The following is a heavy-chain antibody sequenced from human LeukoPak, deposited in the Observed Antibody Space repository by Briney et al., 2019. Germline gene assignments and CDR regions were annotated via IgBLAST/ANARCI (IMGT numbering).Heavy chain of an antibody. CDR2: ISGSGGST. CDR3: ASGYSGYDYSRFDY. Sequence: GGSLRLSCAASGFTFSSYAMSWVRQAPGKGLEWVSAISGSGGSTYYADSVKGRFTISRDNSKNTLYLRMNSLRAEDTAVYYCASGYSGYDYSRFDYWGQGTLVTVSS. D-gene: IGHD5-12*01. V-gene: IGHV3-23*01. CDR1: GFTFSSYA. J-gene: IGHJ4*02.